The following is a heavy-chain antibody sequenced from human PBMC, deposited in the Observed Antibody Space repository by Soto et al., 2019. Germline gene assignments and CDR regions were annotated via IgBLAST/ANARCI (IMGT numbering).Heavy chain of an antibody. Sequence: SETLSLTCAVYGGSFSGYYWSWIRQPPGKGLEWMGEINHSGSTNYNPSLKSRVTISVDTSKNQFSLKLSSVTAADTAVYYCARVWGIADNTRTAGRGYYGMDVWGQGTTVTVSS. CDR2: INHSGST. V-gene: IGHV4-34*01. CDR1: GGSFSGYY. J-gene: IGHJ6*02. CDR3: ARVWGIADNTRTAGRGYYGMDV. D-gene: IGHD3-16*01.